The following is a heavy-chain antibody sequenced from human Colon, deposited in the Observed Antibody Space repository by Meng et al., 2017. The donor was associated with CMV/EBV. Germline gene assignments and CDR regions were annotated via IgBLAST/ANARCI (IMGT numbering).Heavy chain of an antibody. V-gene: IGHV3-30*04. CDR1: GFTFSSYA. D-gene: IGHD5-18*01. Sequence: GESLKISCAASGFTFSSYAMHWVRQAPGKGLEWVAVISYDGSNKYYADSVKGRFTISRDAAKNALYLQMNSLRAEDTAVYYCARDLYKYGTLSLSAMDVWGQGTTVTVSS. CDR3: ARDLYKYGTLSLSAMDV. CDR2: ISYDGSNK. J-gene: IGHJ6*02.